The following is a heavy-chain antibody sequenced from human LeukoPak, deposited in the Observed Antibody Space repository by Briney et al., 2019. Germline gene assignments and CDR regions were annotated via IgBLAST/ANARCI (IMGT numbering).Heavy chain of an antibody. CDR2: ISSNGGST. V-gene: IGHV3-64*01. CDR1: GLTFSSYA. D-gene: IGHD1-26*01. Sequence: GGSLRLSCAASGLTFSSYAMHWVRQAPGKGLEYVSAISSNGGSTYYANSVKGRFTISRDNSKNTLYLQMGSLRAEDMAVYYCARDSLVGANDYWGQGTLVTVSS. J-gene: IGHJ4*02. CDR3: ARDSLVGANDY.